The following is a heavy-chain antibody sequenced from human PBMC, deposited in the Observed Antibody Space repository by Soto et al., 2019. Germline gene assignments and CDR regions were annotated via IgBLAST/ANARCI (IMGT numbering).Heavy chain of an antibody. J-gene: IGHJ6*02. Sequence: EVKLVESGGGSAQPGGSLRLSCAASGFSFSTSTMNWVRQAPGKGLEWVSYISSGSTTIYYADSVKDRFTISRDNGKNSLYLQMNSLRDEDTAVYYCARVRRNDASDYYGMDVWGQGTAVTVSS. V-gene: IGHV3-48*02. D-gene: IGHD1-1*01. CDR3: ARVRRNDASDYYGMDV. CDR2: ISSGSTTI. CDR1: GFSFSTST.